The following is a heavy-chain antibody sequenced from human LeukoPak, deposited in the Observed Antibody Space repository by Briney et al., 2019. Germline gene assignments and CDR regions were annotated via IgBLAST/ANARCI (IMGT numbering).Heavy chain of an antibody. V-gene: IGHV4-59*01. CDR1: GGSISSYY. CDR3: ARAKEGVAAFFDY. D-gene: IGHD6-19*01. CDR2: IYYTGST. Sequence: SETLSLTCTVSGGSISSYYWSWIRQPPGKGLEWIGYIYYTGSTSFNPSLKSRVTISVDTSKNQLSLKLSSLTAADTAVYYCARAKEGVAAFFDYWGQGTLVTVSS. J-gene: IGHJ4*02.